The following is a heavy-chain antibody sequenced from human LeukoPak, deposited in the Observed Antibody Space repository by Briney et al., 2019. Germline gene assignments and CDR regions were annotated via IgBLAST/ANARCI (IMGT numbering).Heavy chain of an antibody. CDR2: IIPIFGTA. J-gene: IGHJ5*02. CDR1: GGTFSSYA. CDR3: ARDVTGTTTFRFDP. V-gene: IGHV1-69*13. D-gene: IGHD1-1*01. Sequence: ASVKVPCKASGGTFSSYAISWVRQAPGQGLEWMGGIIPIFGTANYAQKFQGRVTITADESTSTAYMELSSLRSEDTAVYYCARDVTGTTTFRFDPWGQGTLVTVSS.